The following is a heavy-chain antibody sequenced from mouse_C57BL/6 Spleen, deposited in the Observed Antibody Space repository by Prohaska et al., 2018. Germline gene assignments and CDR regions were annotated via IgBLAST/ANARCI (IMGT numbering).Heavy chain of an antibody. D-gene: IGHD1-2*01. CDR3: ASLPTAYYFDY. Sequence: QVQLQQPGAELVMPGASVKLSCKASGYTFTSYWMHWVKQRPGQGLVWIGEIVPSDSYTNYNQKFKGKATLTVDKSASTAYMQLSSLTSEDSAVYYCASLPTAYYFDYSGQVTTLTVSS. V-gene: IGHV1-69*01. J-gene: IGHJ2*01. CDR1: GYTFTSYW. CDR2: IVPSDSYT.